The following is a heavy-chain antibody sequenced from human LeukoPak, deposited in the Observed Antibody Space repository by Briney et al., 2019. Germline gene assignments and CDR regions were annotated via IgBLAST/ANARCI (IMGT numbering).Heavy chain of an antibody. V-gene: IGHV3-30*03. CDR2: ISYGGSSK. Sequence: GGSLRLSCAASGFTFSSDGMHWVRQTPGKGLEWVAVISYGGSSKYYADSVKGRFTISRDNSKNTLYLQMNSLRTDDTAVYYCARYGVGATHFDYWGQGTLVTVSS. CDR1: GFTFSSDG. D-gene: IGHD1-26*01. CDR3: ARYGVGATHFDY. J-gene: IGHJ4*02.